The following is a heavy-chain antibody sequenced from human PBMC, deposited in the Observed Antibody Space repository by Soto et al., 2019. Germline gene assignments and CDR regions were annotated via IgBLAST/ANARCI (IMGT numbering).Heavy chain of an antibody. CDR2: VSIGGST. Sequence: LRRSWAASGFTFSSYAMCWVRQGPGKGLEWVAVVSIGGSTHYADSVRGRFTISRDNSKNTLSLQMNSLTAEDTAVYFCAKRRGAGGHFDYWGQGALVTVSS. CDR3: AKRRGAGGHFDY. D-gene: IGHD2-15*01. CDR1: GFTFSSYA. V-gene: IGHV3-23*01. J-gene: IGHJ4*02.